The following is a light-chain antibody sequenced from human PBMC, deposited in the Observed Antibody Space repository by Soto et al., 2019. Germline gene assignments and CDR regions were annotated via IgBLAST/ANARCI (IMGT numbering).Light chain of an antibody. V-gene: IGKV2-24*01. CDR1: ESLLHSGGNTY. CDR3: MQSSQLRT. J-gene: IGKJ1*01. CDR2: QIS. Sequence: DIVLTQSPISLPVTLGQPASLSCRSSESLLHSGGNTYLSWLHQRPGQPPRLLIYQISERLSGVPDRFSGSGAGTNFTLRISRVEAEDVGIFFCMQSSQLRTFGQGTKVDIK.